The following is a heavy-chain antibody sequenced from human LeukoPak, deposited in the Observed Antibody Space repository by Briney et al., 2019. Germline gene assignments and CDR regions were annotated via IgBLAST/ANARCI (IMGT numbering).Heavy chain of an antibody. V-gene: IGHV4-4*07. CDR2: IYTSGST. CDR3: ARQDYSSSSYYFDY. CDR1: GGSISSYY. D-gene: IGHD6-13*01. J-gene: IGHJ4*02. Sequence: SETLSLTCTVSGGSISSYYWSWIRQPAGKGLEWLGRIYTSGSTNYNPSLKSRVTMSVDRSKNHFSLKLTSVTAAETALYYCARQDYSSSSYYFDYWGQGTLVSVSS.